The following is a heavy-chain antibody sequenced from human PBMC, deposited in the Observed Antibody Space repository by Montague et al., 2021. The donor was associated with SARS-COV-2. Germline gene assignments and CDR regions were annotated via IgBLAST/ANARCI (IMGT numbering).Heavy chain of an antibody. V-gene: IGHV4-31*03. CDR2: IYFSGSS. D-gene: IGHD3-22*01. CDR3: ARSPEPMIILIITSLNWYFDL. Sequence: TLSLTCTVSGGSISSGGYYWSWIRQPPGKGLEWIGYIYFSGSSYYNPSLKSRVTISVDTSKNQFSLKMSSVIAADTAVYYCARSPEPMIILIITSLNWYFDLWGRGTLVTVSS. CDR1: GGSISSGGYY. J-gene: IGHJ2*01.